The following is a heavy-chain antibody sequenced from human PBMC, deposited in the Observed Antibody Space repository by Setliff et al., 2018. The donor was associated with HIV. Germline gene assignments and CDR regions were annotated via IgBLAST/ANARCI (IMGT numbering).Heavy chain of an antibody. D-gene: IGHD2-21*02. CDR1: GGSFSNYY. J-gene: IGHJ3*02. CDR3: ARGQGCGGGCHYAFEM. V-gene: IGHV4-34*01. Sequence: PSETLSLTCTVYGGSFSNYYTNWIRQPPGKGLEWIGEINHSGSTNYNPPLKSRVTISVDTSKNQFSLKLSSVTAADTAVYYCARGQGCGGGCHYAFEMWGQGTMVTVSS. CDR2: INHSGST.